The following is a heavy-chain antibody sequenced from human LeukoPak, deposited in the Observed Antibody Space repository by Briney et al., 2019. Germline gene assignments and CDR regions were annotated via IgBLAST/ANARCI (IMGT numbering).Heavy chain of an antibody. J-gene: IGHJ4*02. CDR2: VYSSGST. CDR3: ARDRSSGWYVVDY. V-gene: IGHV4-4*07. CDR1: RGSISSYY. Sequence: SETLSLTCSVSRGSISSYYWSWIRQPAGKGLEWIGRVYSSGSTNYNPSLKSRVTMSIDTSKNQFSRKLSSVTAADTAVYYCARDRSSGWYVVDYWGQGTLVTVSS. D-gene: IGHD6-19*01.